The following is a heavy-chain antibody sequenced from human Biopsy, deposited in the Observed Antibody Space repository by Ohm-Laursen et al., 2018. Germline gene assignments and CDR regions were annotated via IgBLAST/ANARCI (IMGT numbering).Heavy chain of an antibody. CDR1: GGTFSNYG. D-gene: IGHD3-9*01. J-gene: IGHJ1*01. CDR3: ATKLTGYFHH. Sequence: SSVKVSCNAPGGTFSNYGVNWVRQAPGQGLEWLGGNIPILGTENYAQKFQDRVTVAADTSTSTATMELRSLRSDDTAVYYCATKLTGYFHHWGQGTLVIVSS. CDR2: NIPILGTE. V-gene: IGHV1-69*06.